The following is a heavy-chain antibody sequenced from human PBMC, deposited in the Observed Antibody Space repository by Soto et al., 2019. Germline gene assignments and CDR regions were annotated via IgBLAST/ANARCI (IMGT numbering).Heavy chain of an antibody. CDR3: ARAEMRGVIISHDAFDI. J-gene: IGHJ3*02. V-gene: IGHV3-53*01. Sequence: GWSLRLSCAYSVFTVISNYMRWVRQAPGKGLEWVSVIYSGGSTYYADSVKGRFTISRDNSKNTLYLQMNSLRAEDTAVYYCARAEMRGVIISHDAFDIWGQGTMVTVSS. CDR1: VFTVISNY. D-gene: IGHD3-10*01. CDR2: IYSGGST.